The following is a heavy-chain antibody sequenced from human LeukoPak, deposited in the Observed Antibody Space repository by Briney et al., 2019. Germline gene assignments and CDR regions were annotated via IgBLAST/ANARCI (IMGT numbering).Heavy chain of an antibody. CDR1: GFTFSNYG. V-gene: IGHV3-30*02. J-gene: IGHJ4*02. D-gene: IGHD3-10*01. CDR2: VRNDGTNK. CDR3: AKDLGTLISGSFYYYFDY. Sequence: GGSLRPSCAASGFTFSNYGMHWVRQAPGKGLEWVAFVRNDGTNKHYADSVKGRFTISRDNSKNTLYLQMNSLRAEDTAVYFCAKDLGTLISGSFYYYFDYWGQGTLVTVSS.